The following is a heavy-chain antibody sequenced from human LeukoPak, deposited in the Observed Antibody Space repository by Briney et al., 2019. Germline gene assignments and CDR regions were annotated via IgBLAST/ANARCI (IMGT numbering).Heavy chain of an antibody. CDR1: GFTFSSYE. J-gene: IGHJ4*02. CDR2: IYSGGTT. Sequence: GGTLRLSCAASGFTFSSYEMNWVRQAPGKGLEWVSVIYSGGTTYYADSVKGRFTISRDNSQNTIYLQMNSLRAEDTAVYYCARDHQWLDAFDYWGQGTLVTVSS. V-gene: IGHV3-66*01. CDR3: ARDHQWLDAFDY. D-gene: IGHD6-19*01.